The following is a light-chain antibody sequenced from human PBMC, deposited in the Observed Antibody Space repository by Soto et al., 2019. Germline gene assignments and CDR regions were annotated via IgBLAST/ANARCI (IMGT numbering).Light chain of an antibody. CDR1: QSVSTR. Sequence: EIVLTQSPATLSLSPGERATLSCRASQSVSTRLAWYQQKPGQAPRLLIYEASNRATGIPARFSGSGSGTDFTLTISSLEPEDFAVYYCQQRTNWPLTFGGGTQVEIK. CDR3: QQRTNWPLT. J-gene: IGKJ4*01. V-gene: IGKV3-11*01. CDR2: EAS.